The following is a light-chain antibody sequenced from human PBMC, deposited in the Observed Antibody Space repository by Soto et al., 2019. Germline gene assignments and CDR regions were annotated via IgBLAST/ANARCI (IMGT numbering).Light chain of an antibody. CDR1: QSISSW. J-gene: IGKJ1*01. V-gene: IGKV1-5*03. Sequence: DIHLTQSPSTLSASVGDRVTITCRASQSISSWLAWYQQTPGKAPKPLIYKASTLKSGVPSRFSGSGSGTEFTLTISSLQPDDFATYYCQHYNSYSEAFGQGTKVDIK. CDR2: KAS. CDR3: QHYNSYSEA.